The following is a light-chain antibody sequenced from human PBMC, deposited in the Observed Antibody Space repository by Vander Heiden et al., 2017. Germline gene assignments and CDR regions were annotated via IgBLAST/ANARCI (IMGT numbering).Light chain of an antibody. V-gene: IGKV3-11*01. CDR1: QRVSRY. J-gene: IGKJ4*01. Sequence: EIVLTQSPATLSLSPGDRATLSCRASQRVSRYLAWYQQKPGQAPRRLIHDAVNRAAGIPARFSGSGAGTDFTLTISSLQPEDFAVYYCQQRSNWPLTFGGGTKVEI. CDR2: DAV. CDR3: QQRSNWPLT.